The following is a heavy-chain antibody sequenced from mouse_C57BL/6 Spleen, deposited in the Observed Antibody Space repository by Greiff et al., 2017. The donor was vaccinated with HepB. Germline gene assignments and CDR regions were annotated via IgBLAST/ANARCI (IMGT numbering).Heavy chain of an antibody. V-gene: IGHV1-69*01. CDR3: ARRGYYHSLPYAMDY. J-gene: IGHJ4*01. D-gene: IGHD2-3*01. CDR2: IDPSDSYT. CDR1: GYTFTSYW. Sequence: QVQLQQPGAELVMPGASVKLSCKASGYTFTSYWMHWVKQRPGQGLEWIGEIDPSDSYTNYNQKFKGKSTLTVDKSSSTAYMQLSSLTSEDSAVYYCARRGYYHSLPYAMDYWGQGTSVTVSS.